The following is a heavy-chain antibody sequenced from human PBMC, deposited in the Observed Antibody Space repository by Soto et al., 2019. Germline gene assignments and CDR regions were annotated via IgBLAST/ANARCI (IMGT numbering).Heavy chain of an antibody. CDR2: ISSSSSYI. V-gene: IGHV3-21*01. J-gene: IGHJ4*02. D-gene: IGHD4-17*01. CDR1: GFTFSSYS. CDR3: ASTYGDYVHGWVL. Sequence: GGSLRLSCAASGFTFSSYSMNWVRQAPGKGLEWVSSISSSSSYIYYADSVKGRFTISRDNAKNSLYLQMNSLRAEDTAVYYCASTYGDYVHGWVLWGQGTLVTVSS.